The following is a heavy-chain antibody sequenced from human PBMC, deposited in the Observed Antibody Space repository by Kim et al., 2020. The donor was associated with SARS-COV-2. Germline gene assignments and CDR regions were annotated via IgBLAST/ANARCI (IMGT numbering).Heavy chain of an antibody. D-gene: IGHD5-18*01. CDR3: AKGYSYGFLYYFDY. V-gene: IGHV3-9*01. J-gene: IGHJ4*02. CDR2: ISWNSGSI. Sequence: GGSLRLSCAASGFTFDDYAMHWVRQAPGKGLEWVSGISWNSGSIGYADSVKGRFTISRDNAKNSLYLQMNSLRAEDTALYYCAKGYSYGFLYYFDYWGQGTLVTVSS. CDR1: GFTFDDYA.